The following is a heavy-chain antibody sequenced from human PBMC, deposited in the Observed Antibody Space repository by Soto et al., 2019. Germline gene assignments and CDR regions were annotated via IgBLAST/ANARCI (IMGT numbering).Heavy chain of an antibody. V-gene: IGHV4-34*01. CDR3: AGAKYYDILTGQTNWFDP. D-gene: IGHD3-9*01. J-gene: IGHJ5*02. Sequence: SETLSLTCAVYGGSFSGYYWSWIRQPPGKGLEWIGEINHSGSTNYNPSLKSRVTISVDTSKNQFSLKLSSVTAADTAVYYCAGAKYYDILTGQTNWFDPWGQGTLVTVSS. CDR2: INHSGST. CDR1: GGSFSGYY.